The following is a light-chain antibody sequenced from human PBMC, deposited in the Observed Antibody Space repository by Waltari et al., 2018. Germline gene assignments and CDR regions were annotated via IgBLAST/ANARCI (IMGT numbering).Light chain of an antibody. CDR3: ATWDDSLKGWV. Sequence: QSVLTQPPSASGTPGQSVTLSCSGSSSNIGQNSVNWYQQVPGTAPKLLIYSDHRRPSGVPARFFGSKSDTSASLAISGLQSDDEADYYCATWDDSLKGWVFGGGTKLTVL. J-gene: IGLJ3*02. CDR2: SDH. V-gene: IGLV1-44*01. CDR1: SSNIGQNS.